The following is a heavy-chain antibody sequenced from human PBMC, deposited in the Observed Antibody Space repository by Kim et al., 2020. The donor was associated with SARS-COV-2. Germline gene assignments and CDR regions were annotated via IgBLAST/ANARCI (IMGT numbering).Heavy chain of an antibody. CDR1: GGSFSGYY. CDR3: ARVPNWNRVRYYYYMDV. CDR2: INHSGST. J-gene: IGHJ6*03. Sequence: SETLSLTCAVYGGSFSGYYWSWIRQPPGKGLEWIGEINHSGSTNYNPSLKSRVTISVDTSKNQFSLKLSSVTAADTAVYYCARVPNWNRVRYYYYMDVWGKGTTVTVSS. V-gene: IGHV4-34*01. D-gene: IGHD1-20*01.